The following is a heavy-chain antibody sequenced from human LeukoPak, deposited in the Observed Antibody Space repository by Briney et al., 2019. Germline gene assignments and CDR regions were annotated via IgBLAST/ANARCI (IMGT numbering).Heavy chain of an antibody. J-gene: IGHJ4*02. CDR3: AKDDDYVWGSYRKEDYFDY. D-gene: IGHD3-16*02. Sequence: TGGSLRLSCAASGFTFSSYAMSWVRQAPGKGLEWVSGISGSGGSTYYADSVKGRFTISRDNSKNTLYLQMNSLRAEDTAVYYCAKDDDYVWGSYRKEDYFDYWGQGTLVTVSS. V-gene: IGHV3-23*01. CDR1: GFTFSSYA. CDR2: ISGSGGST.